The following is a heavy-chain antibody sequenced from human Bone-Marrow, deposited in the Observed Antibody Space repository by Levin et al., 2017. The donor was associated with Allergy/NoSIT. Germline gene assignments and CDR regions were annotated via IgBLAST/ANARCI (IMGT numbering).Heavy chain of an antibody. CDR3: ARDPLDYGTNSGNY. J-gene: IGHJ4*02. CDR1: GGSISSSTW. Sequence: SCTVSGGSISSSTWWSWVRQSPGKGLEWIGEIYHGGRTNYNPSLKSRVSMSVDKSKSQFSLNLSSVTAADTAVYYCARDPLDYGTNSGNYWGQGTLVTVSS. CDR2: IYHGGRT. V-gene: IGHV4-4*02. D-gene: IGHD4-17*01.